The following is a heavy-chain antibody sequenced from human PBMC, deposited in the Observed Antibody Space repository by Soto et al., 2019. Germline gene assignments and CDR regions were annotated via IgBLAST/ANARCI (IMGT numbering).Heavy chain of an antibody. CDR1: GFTFSSYV. D-gene: IGHD6-13*01. Sequence: QVQLVESGGGVVQPGRSLRLSCAASGFTFSSYVMHWVRQAPGMGLEWVAVISYDGSNKYYADSVKGRFTISRHNSKNALYLQMNSLRADDTAVYYCAKDVQQLAPEYFQHWGEGTLVAVSA. CDR2: ISYDGSNK. J-gene: IGHJ1*01. CDR3: AKDVQQLAPEYFQH. V-gene: IGHV3-30*18.